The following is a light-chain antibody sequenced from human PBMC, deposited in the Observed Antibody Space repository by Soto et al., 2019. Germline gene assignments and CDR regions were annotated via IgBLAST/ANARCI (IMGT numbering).Light chain of an antibody. CDR3: AAWDDSLSGPV. CDR2: SNN. CDR1: SSNIGSNY. V-gene: IGLV1-47*02. Sequence: QSVLTQPPSASATPGQRVTISCSGSSSNIGSNYVYWYQQLPGTAPKLLIYSNNQRPSGVPDRFSGSKSGTSASLAISGLRSEDEADYYCAAWDDSLSGPVFGGGTKLTVL. J-gene: IGLJ3*02.